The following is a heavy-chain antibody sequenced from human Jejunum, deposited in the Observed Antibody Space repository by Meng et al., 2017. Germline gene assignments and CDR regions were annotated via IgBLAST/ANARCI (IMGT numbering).Heavy chain of an antibody. CDR1: GFTFSDPY. D-gene: IGHD3-16*01. CDR3: ARDWFTSLAD. V-gene: IGHV3-72*01. J-gene: IGHJ4*02. CDR2: IKNKRDSYTA. Sequence: GESLKISCAASGFTFSDPYMDWVRQAPGKGLEWVGRIKNKRDSYTADYAASVKGRIIISRDDSENSLFLQMNSLKTEDTAVYYCARDWFTSLADWGQGTLVTVSS.